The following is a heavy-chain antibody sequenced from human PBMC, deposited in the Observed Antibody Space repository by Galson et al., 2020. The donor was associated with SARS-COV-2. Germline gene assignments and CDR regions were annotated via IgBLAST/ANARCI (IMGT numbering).Heavy chain of an antibody. Sequence: GESLKISCAASGFSVSDKYMSWVRQAPGKGLEWVSSLYSGGAKYYIDSVKGRFSISRDTSANTLDLQMDSLRVEDSAVYYCARGIQSRCFRCYASPTSPKVFPLSLCSTQPDGNVVIQ. CDR2: LYSGGAK. CDR3: ARGIQSRCFRCYASPTSPKVFPLSLCSTQPDGNVVIQ. CDR1: GFSVSDKY. D-gene: IGHD1-1*01. J-gene: IGHJ1*01. V-gene: IGHV3-53*01.